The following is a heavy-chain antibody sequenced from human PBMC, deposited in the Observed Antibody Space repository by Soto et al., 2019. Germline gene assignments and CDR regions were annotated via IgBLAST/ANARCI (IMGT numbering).Heavy chain of an antibody. J-gene: IGHJ6*03. Sequence: GGSLSLSCAASGFTFSSYAMSWVRQAPGKGLEWVSTISGSGGSTYYADSVKGRFTISRDNSKNTLYLQMNSLRAEDTDVYYCAKGSTTSIYYYYMDVWGKGTTVTVSS. CDR3: AKGSTTSIYYYYMDV. CDR1: GFTFSSYA. CDR2: ISGSGGST. V-gene: IGHV3-23*01. D-gene: IGHD1-1*01.